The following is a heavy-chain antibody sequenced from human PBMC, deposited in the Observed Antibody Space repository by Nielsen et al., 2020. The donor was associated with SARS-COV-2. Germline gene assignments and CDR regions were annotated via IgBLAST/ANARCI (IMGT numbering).Heavy chain of an antibody. CDR1: GFTFSSYW. Sequence: GGSLRLSCAASGFTFSSYWMSWVRQAPGKGLEWVANIKQDGSEKYYVDSVKGRFTISRDNSKNTLYLQMNSLRAEDTAVYYCAKAVMLSYFDYWGQGTLVTVSS. CDR2: IKQDGSEK. D-gene: IGHD3-16*01. V-gene: IGHV3-7*03. CDR3: AKAVMLSYFDY. J-gene: IGHJ4*02.